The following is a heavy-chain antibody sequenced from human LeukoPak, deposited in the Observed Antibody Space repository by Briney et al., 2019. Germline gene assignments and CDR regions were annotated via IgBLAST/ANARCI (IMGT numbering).Heavy chain of an antibody. CDR2: IKQDGSEI. Sequence: GGSLRLSCAASGFTFSSYWMNWVRQAPVKGLEWVANIKQDGSEIYYVDSVKGRFTISRDNAKNSLYLQMNSLRAEDTAVYYCARDWRGGHDYWGQGTLVTVSS. D-gene: IGHD3-10*01. J-gene: IGHJ4*02. CDR3: ARDWRGGHDY. CDR1: GFTFSSYW. V-gene: IGHV3-7*01.